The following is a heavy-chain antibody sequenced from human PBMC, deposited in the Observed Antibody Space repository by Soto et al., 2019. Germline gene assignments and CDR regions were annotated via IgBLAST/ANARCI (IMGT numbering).Heavy chain of an antibody. D-gene: IGHD2-15*01. CDR1: GFTFSTYG. CDR3: AKDGDCSAGNCYPAYFDY. Sequence: QVQLVESGGGVVQPGRSLRLSCEASGFTFSTYGMHWVRQAPGKGLEWVAVISYDGTNKFYADSMRGRFTISRDNSKNTLYLQMNSLRAEDTAVYYCAKDGDCSAGNCYPAYFDYWGQGNLVTVSA. J-gene: IGHJ4*02. CDR2: ISYDGTNK. V-gene: IGHV3-30*18.